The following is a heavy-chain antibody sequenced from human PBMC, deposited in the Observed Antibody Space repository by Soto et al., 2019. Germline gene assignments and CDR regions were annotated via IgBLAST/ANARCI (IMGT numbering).Heavy chain of an antibody. V-gene: IGHV4-39*02. CDR1: GGSISNSSYY. CDR2: IYYSGST. J-gene: IGHJ6*03. CDR3: ARELQLEYSGYDQFRAPGLPDYYMDV. Sequence: PSETLSLTCTVSGGSISNSSYYWGWIRQPPGKGLEWIGSIYYSGSTYYNPSLKSRVTISVDTSKNQFSLKLSSVTAADTAVYSCARELQLEYSGYDQFRAPGLPDYYMDVWGKGTTVTVSS. D-gene: IGHD5-12*01.